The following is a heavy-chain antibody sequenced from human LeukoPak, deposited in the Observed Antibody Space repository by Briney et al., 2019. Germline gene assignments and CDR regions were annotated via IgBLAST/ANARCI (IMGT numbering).Heavy chain of an antibody. CDR2: IDTRGTGT. V-gene: IGHV3-23*05. CDR1: GFTLSSYA. J-gene: IGHJ6*03. CDR3: AKGLLTAGSHNCMDV. D-gene: IGHD2-21*02. Sequence: GGSLRLSCAASGFTLSSYAMSWVRQAPGRGLEWVSTIDTRGTGTFYPDSVKGRFTISRDNSKNTLFVQMSGLRAEDTAVYYCAKGLLTAGSHNCMDVWGKGTTVTVSS.